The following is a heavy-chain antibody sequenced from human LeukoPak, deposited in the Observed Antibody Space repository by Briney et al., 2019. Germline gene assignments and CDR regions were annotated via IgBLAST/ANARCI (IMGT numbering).Heavy chain of an antibody. D-gene: IGHD2-15*01. Sequence: SETLSLTCAVYGGSFSGYYWSWIRQPLGKGLEWIGEINHSGSTNYNPSLKSRVTISVDSSKNQFSLKLSSVTAADTAVYYCARVGCSGGSCSFDYWGQGTLVTVSS. J-gene: IGHJ4*02. CDR1: GGSFSGYY. V-gene: IGHV4-34*01. CDR3: ARVGCSGGSCSFDY. CDR2: INHSGST.